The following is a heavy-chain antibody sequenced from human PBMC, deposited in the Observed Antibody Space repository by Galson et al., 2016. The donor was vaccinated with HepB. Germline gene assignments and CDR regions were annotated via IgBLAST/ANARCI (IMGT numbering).Heavy chain of an antibody. CDR1: GGTFSSYV. J-gene: IGHJ3*02. V-gene: IGHV1-69*13. D-gene: IGHD2-21*01. CDR3: ARALLLYCGGDCHSSDAFDI. CDR2: IIPMFDTT. Sequence: SVKVSCKASGGTFSSYVIGWVRQAPGQGLEWMGGIIPMFDTTNYAQKFQGRVTITADESTTTAYMQLSSLRSEDTAVYYCARALLLYCGGDCHSSDAFDIWGQGTMVTVSS.